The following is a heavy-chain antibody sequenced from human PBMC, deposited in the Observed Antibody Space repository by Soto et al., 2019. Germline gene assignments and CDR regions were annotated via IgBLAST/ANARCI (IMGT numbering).Heavy chain of an antibody. V-gene: IGHV3-23*01. J-gene: IGHJ1*01. Sequence: PGGSLRLSCAASGFTFSSYAMSWVRQAPGKGLEWVSAISGSGGSTYYADSVKGRFTISRDNSKNTLYLQMNSLRAEDTAVYYCAIDDDYYDSSGYIPLHAEYFQHWGQGTLVTVSS. CDR3: AIDDDYYDSSGYIPLHAEYFQH. CDR1: GFTFSSYA. CDR2: ISGSGGST. D-gene: IGHD3-22*01.